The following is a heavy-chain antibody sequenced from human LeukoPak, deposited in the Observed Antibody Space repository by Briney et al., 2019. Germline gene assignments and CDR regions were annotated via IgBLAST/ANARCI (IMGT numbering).Heavy chain of an antibody. V-gene: IGHV5-51*01. CDR1: GYSFTTYW. Sequence: GESLKISCKGSGYSFTTYWIGWVRQMPGKGLEWMGIINPGDSDTRYSPSFQGQVTISADNSISTAYLQWSSLKASHTAMYYCARIGTYAEFDYWGQGSLVTVSS. D-gene: IGHD6-13*01. CDR2: INPGDSDT. J-gene: IGHJ4*02. CDR3: ARIGTYAEFDY.